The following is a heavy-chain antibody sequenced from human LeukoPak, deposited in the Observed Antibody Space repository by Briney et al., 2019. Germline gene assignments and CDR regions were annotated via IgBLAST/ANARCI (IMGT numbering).Heavy chain of an antibody. CDR2: FDPEDGET. D-gene: IGHD1-26*01. CDR1: GYTLTELS. J-gene: IGHJ6*03. V-gene: IGHV1-24*01. CDR3: AREAMGANNYYYYYYMDV. Sequence: ASVKVSCKVSGYTLTELSMHWVRQAPGKGLEWMGGFDPEDGETIYAQKFQGRVTMTTDTSTSTAYMELRSLRSDDTAVYYCAREAMGANNYYYYYYMDVWGKGTTVTVSS.